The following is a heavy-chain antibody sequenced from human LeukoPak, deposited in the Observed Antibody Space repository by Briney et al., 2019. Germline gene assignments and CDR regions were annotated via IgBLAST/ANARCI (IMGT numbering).Heavy chain of an antibody. CDR3: ARRGKYSSSSSRGFDY. J-gene: IGHJ4*02. D-gene: IGHD6-6*01. V-gene: IGHV4-34*01. Sequence: SETLSLTCAVYGGSFSGYYWSWIRLPPGKGLEWIGEINHSGSTNYNPSLKSRVTISVDTSKNQFSLKLSSVTAADTAVYYCARRGKYSSSSSRGFDYWGQGTLVTVSS. CDR1: GGSFSGYY. CDR2: INHSGST.